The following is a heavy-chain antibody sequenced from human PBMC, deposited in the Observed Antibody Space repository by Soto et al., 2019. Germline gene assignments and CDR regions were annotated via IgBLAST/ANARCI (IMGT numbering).Heavy chain of an antibody. CDR2: IYYSGST. CDR3: ARHEFRIAVAGTPYYFDY. V-gene: IGHV4-39*01. Sequence: QLQLQESGPGLVKPSETLSLTCTVSGGSISSSSYYWGWIRQPPGKGLEWIGSIYYSGSTYYNPSLKSRVTISVDTSKNQFSLKLSSVTAADTAVYYCARHEFRIAVAGTPYYFDYWGQGTLVTVSS. CDR1: GGSISSSSYY. J-gene: IGHJ4*02. D-gene: IGHD6-19*01.